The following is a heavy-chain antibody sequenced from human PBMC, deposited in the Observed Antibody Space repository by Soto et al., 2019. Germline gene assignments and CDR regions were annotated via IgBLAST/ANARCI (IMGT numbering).Heavy chain of an antibody. CDR3: ARVLSIAARLGGMDV. J-gene: IGHJ6*02. Sequence: SQTLSLTCAISVDSVSSNSAAWSWIRQSPSRGLEWLGRTYYRSKWYNDYAVSVKSRITINPDKSKSQFSLQLNSVTPEDTAVYYCARVLSIAARLGGMDVWGQGTTGTVSS. CDR1: VDSVSSNSAA. V-gene: IGHV6-1*01. D-gene: IGHD6-6*01. CDR2: TYYRSKWYN.